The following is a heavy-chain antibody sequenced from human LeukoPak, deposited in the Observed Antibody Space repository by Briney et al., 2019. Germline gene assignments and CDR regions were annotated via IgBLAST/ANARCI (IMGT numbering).Heavy chain of an antibody. CDR3: ARGFDYYDSSGYYNY. CDR1: GGSISSSNW. Sequence: SETLSLTCTVSGGSISSSNWWSWVRQPPGKGLEWIGEINHSGSTNYNPSLKSRVTISVDTSKNQFSLKLSSVTAADTAVYYCARGFDYYDSSGYYNYWGQGTLVTVSS. V-gene: IGHV4-4*02. D-gene: IGHD3-22*01. J-gene: IGHJ4*02. CDR2: INHSGST.